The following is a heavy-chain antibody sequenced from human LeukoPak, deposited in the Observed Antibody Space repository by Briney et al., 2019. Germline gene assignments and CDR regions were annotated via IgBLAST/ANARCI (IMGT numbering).Heavy chain of an antibody. CDR3: ARGWSYDSSGTPSEY. Sequence: ASVKVSCKASGYTFTSYYMHWVRQAPGQGLEWMGIINPSGGSTSYAQKFQGRVTMTRDMSTSTVYMELSSLRSEDTAVYYCARGWSYDSSGTPSEYWGQGTLVIVFS. J-gene: IGHJ4*02. V-gene: IGHV1-46*01. CDR2: INPSGGST. CDR1: GYTFTSYY. D-gene: IGHD3-22*01.